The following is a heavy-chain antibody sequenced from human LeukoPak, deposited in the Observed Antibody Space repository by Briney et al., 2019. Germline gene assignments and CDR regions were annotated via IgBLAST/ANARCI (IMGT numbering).Heavy chain of an antibody. Sequence: ASVRVSCKASGGTSSSYTITWVRQAPGQGLEWMGGIIPMFDTRNFAQKFQGRVTITADESTSTAYMELSSLRSEDTAVYYCARAVRNKNEFDPWGQGTLVTVSS. V-gene: IGHV1-69*13. D-gene: IGHD1/OR15-1a*01. CDR2: IIPMFDTR. CDR3: ARAVRNKNEFDP. CDR1: GGTSSSYT. J-gene: IGHJ5*02.